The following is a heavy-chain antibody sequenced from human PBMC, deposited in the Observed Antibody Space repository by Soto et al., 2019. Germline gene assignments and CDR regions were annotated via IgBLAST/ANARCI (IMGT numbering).Heavy chain of an antibody. CDR1: GGSISSGGYY. CDR2: IYYSGST. V-gene: IGHV4-31*01. Sequence: SETLSLTCTVSGGSISSGGYYWSWIRQHPGKGLEWIGYIYYSGSTYYNPSLKSLVTISVDTSKNQFSLKLSSVTAADTAVYYCARDALTTEEWEEYRFFDYWGQGTLVTVSS. CDR3: ARDALTTEEWEEYRFFDY. J-gene: IGHJ4*02. D-gene: IGHD4-17*01.